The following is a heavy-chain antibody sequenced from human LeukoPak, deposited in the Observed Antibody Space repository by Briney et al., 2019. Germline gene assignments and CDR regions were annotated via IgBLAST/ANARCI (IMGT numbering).Heavy chain of an antibody. CDR2: INSDGSSA. Sequence: AGSLTLSCAASGFTFSYFWMDWDRQAQGNGLVWVSRINSDGSSASYADSVKGRFTISRDNAKNTLYLQMNSLRAEDTAAYHCAKGRNEDGDAALNYWGQGTLVTVSS. D-gene: IGHD4-17*01. J-gene: IGHJ4*02. V-gene: IGHV3-74*01. CDR1: GFTFSYFW. CDR3: AKGRNEDGDAALNY.